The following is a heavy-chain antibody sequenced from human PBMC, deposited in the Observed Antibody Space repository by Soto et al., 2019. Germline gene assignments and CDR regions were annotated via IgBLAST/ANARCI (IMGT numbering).Heavy chain of an antibody. D-gene: IGHD6-19*01. V-gene: IGHV3-23*01. CDR3: ARDSSAWPNYFDS. CDR1: GFSISTHA. Sequence: GGSLRLSCVASGFSISTHALTWVRQAPGKGLEWVSSFSGRSGDTYYAASVKGRFTISGDSSKNTVILQMNNLRADDTALYYCARDSSAWPNYFDSWGQGIQVTVST. J-gene: IGHJ4*02. CDR2: FSGRSGDT.